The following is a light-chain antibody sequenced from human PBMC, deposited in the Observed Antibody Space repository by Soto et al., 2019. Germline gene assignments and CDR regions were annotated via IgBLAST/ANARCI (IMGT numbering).Light chain of an antibody. CDR2: IDSDGSH. CDR3: QTWGTGARA. J-gene: IGLJ2*01. V-gene: IGLV4-69*01. CDR1: SGHSNYA. Sequence: QSVLTQSPSASASLGASVKLTCTLSSGHSNYAIAWHQHQAEKGPRYLMKIDSDGSHTKGDEIPDRFSGSSSGAERHLTISSLQSEDEADYYCQTWGTGARAFGGGTQLTVL.